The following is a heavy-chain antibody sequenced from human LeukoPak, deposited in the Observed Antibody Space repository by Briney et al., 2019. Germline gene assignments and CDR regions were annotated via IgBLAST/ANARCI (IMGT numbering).Heavy chain of an antibody. J-gene: IGHJ5*02. D-gene: IGHD6-13*01. CDR1: GGSISSYY. CDR2: IYTSGST. Sequence: SETLSLTCTVSGGSISSYYWSWIRQPAGKGLEWIGRIYTSGSTIYNPSLKSRVTMSVDTSKNQFSLKLSSVTAADTAVYYCAREMYSSSWFPGINWFDPWGQGTLVTVSS. CDR3: AREMYSSSWFPGINWFDP. V-gene: IGHV4-4*07.